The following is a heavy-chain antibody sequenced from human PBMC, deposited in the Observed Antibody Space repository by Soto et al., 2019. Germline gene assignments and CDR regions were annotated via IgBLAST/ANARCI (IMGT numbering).Heavy chain of an antibody. CDR3: AIALAPFHYYYGMDV. D-gene: IGHD3-3*02. CDR2: SIPSGGST. V-gene: IGHV1-46*01. CDR1: GYTFTTYY. Sequence: SAVKVSCKASGYTFTTYYMHWVRQAPGQGLEWMGTSIPSGGSTSDAQKFQGRVTMTRHTSTITAYMELSSLTFEETAVYYCAIALAPFHYYYGMDVWGEGAKVTVSS. J-gene: IGHJ6*04.